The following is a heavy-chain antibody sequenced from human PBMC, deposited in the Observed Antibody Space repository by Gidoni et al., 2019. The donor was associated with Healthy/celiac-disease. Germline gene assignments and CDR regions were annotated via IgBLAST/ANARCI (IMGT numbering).Heavy chain of an antibody. CDR2: INHSGST. J-gene: IGHJ4*02. CDR1: GGSFSGYY. V-gene: IGHV4-34*01. CDR3: ARGHSSGWYCFDY. Sequence: QVQLQQWGAGLLKPSETLSLTCAVYGGSFSGYYWSWIRQPPGKGLEWIGEINHSGSTNYNPSLKSRVTISVDTSKNQFSLKLSSVTAADTAVYYCARGHSSGWYCFDYWGQGTLVTVSS. D-gene: IGHD6-19*01.